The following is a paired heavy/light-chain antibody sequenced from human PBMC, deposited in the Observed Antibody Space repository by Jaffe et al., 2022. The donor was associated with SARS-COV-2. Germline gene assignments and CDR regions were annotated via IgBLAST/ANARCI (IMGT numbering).Light chain of an antibody. V-gene: IGKV3-20*01. CDR3: QQYGSSLL. CDR2: GAS. CDR1: QSVSSSY. J-gene: IGKJ5*01. Sequence: EIVLTQSPGTLSLSPGERATLSCRASQSVSSSYLAWYQQKPGQAPRLLIYGASSRATGIPDRFSGSGSGTDFTLTISRLEPEDFAVYYCQQYGSSLLFGQGTRLEIK.
Heavy chain of an antibody. D-gene: IGHD3-22*01. CDR3: ARGPVGYYYDSSGYYFDY. Sequence: QVQLQESGPGLVKPSETLSLTCTVSGGSISSYYWSWIRQPPGKGLEWIGYIYYSGSTNYNPSLKSRVTISVDTSKNQFSLKLSSVTAADTAVYYCARGPVGYYYDSSGYYFDYWGQGTLVTVSS. CDR2: IYYSGST. CDR1: GGSISSYY. V-gene: IGHV4-59*01. J-gene: IGHJ4*02.